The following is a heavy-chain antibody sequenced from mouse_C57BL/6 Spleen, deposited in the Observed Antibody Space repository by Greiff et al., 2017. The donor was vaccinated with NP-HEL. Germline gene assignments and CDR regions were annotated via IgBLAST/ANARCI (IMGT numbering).Heavy chain of an antibody. V-gene: IGHV2-2*01. CDR3: ARNSGGLRASWFAY. Sequence: QVQLKESGPGLVQPSQSLSITCTVSGFSLTSYGVHWVRQSPGKGLEWLGVIWSGGSTDYNAAFISRLSISKDNSKSQVFFKMHRLQADDTAIYYGARNSGGLRASWFAYWGQGTLVTVSA. CDR1: GFSLTSYG. CDR2: IWSGGST. J-gene: IGHJ3*01. D-gene: IGHD2-4*01.